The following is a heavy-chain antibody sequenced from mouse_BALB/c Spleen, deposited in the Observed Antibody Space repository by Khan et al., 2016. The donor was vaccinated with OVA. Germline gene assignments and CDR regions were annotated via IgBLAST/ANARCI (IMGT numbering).Heavy chain of an antibody. V-gene: IGHV2-3*01. Sequence: VQLQESGPGLVAPSQSLSITCTVSGSSSTSYGVSWARQTPGKGLDWLGVIWSDGNTNYHSSLKSRLTITKDNLQSQVLLKLNSLQTANTDTYNCAIIFYGYDWFAYGGQGTLVTVSA. CDR2: IWSDGNT. J-gene: IGHJ3*01. CDR3: AIIFYGYDWFAY. D-gene: IGHD2-2*01. CDR1: GSSSTSYG.